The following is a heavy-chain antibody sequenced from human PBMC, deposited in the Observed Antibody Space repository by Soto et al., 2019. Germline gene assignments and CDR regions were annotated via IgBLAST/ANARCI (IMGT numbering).Heavy chain of an antibody. CDR1: GFTFSDST. Sequence: GGSVRLSCAASGFTFSDSTLNWVRQAPGKGLEWLSYISSSGSVMFHADSVKGRFTISRDNVKNTLYLQMNSLRADDTAMYYCATSWDYWGQGILVTVSS. CDR3: ATSWDY. D-gene: IGHD6-6*01. CDR2: ISSSGSVM. V-gene: IGHV3-48*01. J-gene: IGHJ4*02.